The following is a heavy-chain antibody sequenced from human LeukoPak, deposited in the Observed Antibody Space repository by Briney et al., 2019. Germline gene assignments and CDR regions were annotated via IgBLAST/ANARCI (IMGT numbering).Heavy chain of an antibody. CDR2: INWNGGST. V-gene: IGHV3-20*04. Sequence: GGSLRLSCAVSGFTFDDYAMNWVRQAPGKGLEWVSGINWNGGSTGYADSVKGRFTISRDNAKNSLYLQMNSLRAEDTAVYYCARDQGYYGSGSYGYWGQGTLVTVSS. CDR1: GFTFDDYA. CDR3: ARDQGYYGSGSYGY. D-gene: IGHD3-10*01. J-gene: IGHJ4*02.